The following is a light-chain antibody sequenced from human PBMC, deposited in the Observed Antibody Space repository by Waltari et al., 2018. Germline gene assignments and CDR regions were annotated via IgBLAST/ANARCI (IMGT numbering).Light chain of an antibody. V-gene: IGKV1-39*01. CDR1: QSISNY. CDR2: AAS. J-gene: IGKJ4*01. CDR3: QQSYSALALT. Sequence: DIQMTQSPSSLSASVGDRVTITCPASQSISNYLSWYQQKPGKAPKFLIYAASSLQSGVPSRFSGSGSGTDFTLTISSLQPEDFATYYCQQSYSALALTFGGGTKVEVK.